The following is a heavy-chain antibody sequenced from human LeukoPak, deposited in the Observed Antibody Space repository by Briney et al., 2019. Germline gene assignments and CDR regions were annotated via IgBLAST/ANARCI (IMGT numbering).Heavy chain of an antibody. D-gene: IGHD2-2*01. Sequence: ASVKVSCKASGYTFTGYYMHWVRQAPGQRLEWMGWINPNSGGTNYAQKFQGRVTMTRDTSISTAYMELSRLRSDDTAVYYCASIGYCSSTSCSPFDIWGQGTMVTVSS. CDR2: INPNSGGT. CDR1: GYTFTGYY. V-gene: IGHV1-2*02. J-gene: IGHJ3*02. CDR3: ASIGYCSSTSCSPFDI.